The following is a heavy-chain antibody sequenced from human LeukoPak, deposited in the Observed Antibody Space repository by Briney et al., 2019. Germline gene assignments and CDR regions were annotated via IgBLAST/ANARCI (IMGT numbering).Heavy chain of an antibody. J-gene: IGHJ4*02. Sequence: SVKVSCKASGGTFSSYAISWVRQAPGQGLEWMGGIIPIFGTANYAQKFQGRVTITADESTSTAYMELSSLRSDDTAVYYCARAPVLWFGVVYYFDYWGQGTLVAVSS. CDR3: ARAPVLWFGVVYYFDY. CDR1: GGTFSSYA. CDR2: IIPIFGTA. V-gene: IGHV1-69*01. D-gene: IGHD3-10*01.